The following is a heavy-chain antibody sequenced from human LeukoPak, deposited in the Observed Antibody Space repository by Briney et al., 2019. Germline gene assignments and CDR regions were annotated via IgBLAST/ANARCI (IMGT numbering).Heavy chain of an antibody. V-gene: IGHV4-30-2*02. CDR2: IYHSGST. CDR1: GGSISSGGYY. D-gene: IGHD3-16*01. Sequence: SQTLSLTCTVSGGSISSGGYYWSWIRQPPGKGLEWIGYIYHSGSTYYNPSLKSRVTISVDTSKNQFSLKLSSVTAADTAVYYCARLGAADAFDIWGQGTMVTVSS. J-gene: IGHJ3*02. CDR3: ARLGAADAFDI.